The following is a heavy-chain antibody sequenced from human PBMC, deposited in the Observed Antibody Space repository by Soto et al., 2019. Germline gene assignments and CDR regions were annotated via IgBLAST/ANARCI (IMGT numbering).Heavy chain of an antibody. D-gene: IGHD3-22*01. CDR1: GGTFSSYA. CDR3: AIPSHYYDSSGNKEVGLAFDI. CDR2: IIPIFGTA. J-gene: IGHJ3*02. V-gene: IGHV1-69*13. Sequence: ASVKVSCKASGGTFSSYAISWVRQAPGQGLEWMGGIIPIFGTANYAQKFQGRVTITADESTSTAYMELSSLRSEDTAVYYCAIPSHYYDSSGNKEVGLAFDIWGQGTMVTVSS.